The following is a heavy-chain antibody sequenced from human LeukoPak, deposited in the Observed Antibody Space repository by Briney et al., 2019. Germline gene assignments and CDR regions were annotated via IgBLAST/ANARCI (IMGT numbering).Heavy chain of an antibody. CDR2: INHSGST. D-gene: IGHD4-11*01. J-gene: IGHJ4*02. V-gene: IGHV4-34*01. Sequence: SETLSLTCAVYGGSFSGYYWSWIRQPPGKGLEWIGEINHSGSTNYNPSLKSRVTISVDTSKNQFSLKLSSVTAADTAVYYCARRYSNFDYWGQGTLVTVSS. CDR1: GGSFSGYY. CDR3: ARRYSNFDY.